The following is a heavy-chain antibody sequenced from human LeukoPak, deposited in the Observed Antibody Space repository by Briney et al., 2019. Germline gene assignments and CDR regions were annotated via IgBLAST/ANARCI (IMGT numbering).Heavy chain of an antibody. D-gene: IGHD6-13*01. V-gene: IGHV1-2*02. J-gene: IGHJ6*02. CDR2: INPNSGGT. Sequence: ASVKVSCKASGYTFTGYYMRWVRQAPGQGLEWMGWINPNSGGTNYAQKFQGRVTMTRDTSISTAYMELSRLRSDDTAVYYCASWSGSWYGGYYYYYGMDVWGQGTTVTVSS. CDR1: GYTFTGYY. CDR3: ASWSGSWYGGYYYYYGMDV.